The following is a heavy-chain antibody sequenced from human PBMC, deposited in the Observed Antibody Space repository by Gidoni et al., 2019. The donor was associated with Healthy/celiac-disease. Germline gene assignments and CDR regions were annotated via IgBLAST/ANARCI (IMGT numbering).Heavy chain of an antibody. Sequence: QLQLQESCPGVGKPSETLSLTCTGSGGSISSSSYYWGWIRQPPGKGLEWIGSIYYSGSTYYNPSLKSRVTISVDTSKTQFSLKLSAVTAADTAVYYCARHGGYYGSGDPTPSNWFDPWGQGTLVTVAS. CDR2: IYYSGST. CDR1: GGSISSSSYY. D-gene: IGHD3-10*01. CDR3: ARHGGYYGSGDPTPSNWFDP. V-gene: IGHV4-39*01. J-gene: IGHJ5*02.